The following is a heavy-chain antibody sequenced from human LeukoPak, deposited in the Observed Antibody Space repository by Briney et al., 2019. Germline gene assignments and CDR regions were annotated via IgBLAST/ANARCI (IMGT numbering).Heavy chain of an antibody. CDR2: VHHSGST. J-gene: IGHJ4*02. V-gene: IGHV4-38-2*02. CDR3: ARGPHKYEY. Sequence: PSETLSLTCTVSGDSIRGYYWAWMRQPPGKGLEWIGSVHHSGSTYYGSSLKSRVIISLDTSKSQFSLKLSSVTAADTAVYYCARGPHKYEYWGQGIPVTVSS. CDR1: GDSIRGYY.